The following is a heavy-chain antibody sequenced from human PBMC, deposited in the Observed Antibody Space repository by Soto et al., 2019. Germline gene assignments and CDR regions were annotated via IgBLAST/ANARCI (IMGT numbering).Heavy chain of an antibody. CDR2: IYYSGST. V-gene: IGHV4-39*01. CDR1: GGSISSSSYY. Sequence: PSETLSLTCTVSGGSISSSSYYWGWIRQPPGKGLEWIGSIYYSGSTYYNPSLKSRVTISVDTSKNQFSLKLSSVTAADTAVYYCARVSIAARVYYGSGANYYFAYWGQGTLVTVSS. CDR3: ARVSIAARVYYGSGANYYFAY. J-gene: IGHJ4*02. D-gene: IGHD3-10*01.